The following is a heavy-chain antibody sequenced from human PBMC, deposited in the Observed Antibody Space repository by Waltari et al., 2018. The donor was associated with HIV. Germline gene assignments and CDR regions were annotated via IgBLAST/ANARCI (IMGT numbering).Heavy chain of an antibody. J-gene: IGHJ4*02. CDR2: IKSNTDGGTT. CDR1: GFTFSDAW. V-gene: IGHV3-15*01. Sequence: EVLLVESGGGLGKPGGSLRLSCAASGFTFSDAWLSWVRQAPGKGLEWVGRIKSNTDGGTTDYAAPVKGRFTNSRDDSKTTLYLEMNSLKTEDTGVYYCTTVGGGTRDYWGQGTLITVSS. D-gene: IGHD3-16*01. CDR3: TTVGGGTRDY.